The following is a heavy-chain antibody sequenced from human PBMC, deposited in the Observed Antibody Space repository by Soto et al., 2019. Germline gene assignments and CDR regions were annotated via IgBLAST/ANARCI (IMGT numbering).Heavy chain of an antibody. V-gene: IGHV3-11*01. D-gene: IGHD3-22*01. J-gene: IGHJ5*02. CDR1: GFPFSDYY. Sequence: QVHLVESGGRLVKPGGSLRLSCAVSGFPFSDYYMTWIRQAPGKGLEWISSLRDGPGTITYADSVKGRFTISRDNAKHSLYLQMNSLTAEDTAMYYCARDLHDTSGFYYAYDSWGQGTLVTVSS. CDR2: LRDGPGTI. CDR3: ARDLHDTSGFYYAYDS.